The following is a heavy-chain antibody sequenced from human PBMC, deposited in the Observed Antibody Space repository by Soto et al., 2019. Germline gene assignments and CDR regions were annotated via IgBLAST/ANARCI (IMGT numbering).Heavy chain of an antibody. J-gene: IGHJ4*02. Sequence: EGSLRLSCAASGFTFSSYWMHWVRQAPGKGLVWVSRINSDGSATSYADSVKGRFAISRDSAENTLYLQMNSLRAEDTAVYYCARAKYYYDTSGYPSYYFDYWGQGTLVTVSS. D-gene: IGHD3-22*01. V-gene: IGHV3-74*01. CDR1: GFTFSSYW. CDR3: ARAKYYYDTSGYPSYYFDY. CDR2: INSDGSAT.